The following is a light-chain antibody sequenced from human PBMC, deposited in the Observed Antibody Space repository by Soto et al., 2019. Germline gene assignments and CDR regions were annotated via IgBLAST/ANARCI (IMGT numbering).Light chain of an antibody. CDR1: ETISDY. CDR3: QQYDSPPYT. Sequence: IPMTQSPSSLSASVGDRVTITCRSSETISDYLNWYQHKPGEAPKVLISSASTLRGGVPSRFSGTGSGTDFTLTISSLQPEDVATYYCQQYDSPPYTFGQGTKLEIK. CDR2: SAS. V-gene: IGKV1-39*01. J-gene: IGKJ2*01.